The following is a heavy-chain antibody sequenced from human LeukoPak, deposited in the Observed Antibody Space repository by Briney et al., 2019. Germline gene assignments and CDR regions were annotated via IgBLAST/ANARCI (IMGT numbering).Heavy chain of an antibody. V-gene: IGHV1-69*13. J-gene: IGHJ6*03. Sequence: SVKVSCKASGGTFSSYAISWVRQAPGQGLEWMGGIIPIFGTANYAQKFQGRVTITADESTSTAYMELSSLRSEDTAVYYCARDQTRVTQYYYYYMDVWGKGTTVTVSS. CDR2: IIPIFGTA. CDR1: GGTFSSYA. D-gene: IGHD4-11*01. CDR3: ARDQTRVTQYYYYYMDV.